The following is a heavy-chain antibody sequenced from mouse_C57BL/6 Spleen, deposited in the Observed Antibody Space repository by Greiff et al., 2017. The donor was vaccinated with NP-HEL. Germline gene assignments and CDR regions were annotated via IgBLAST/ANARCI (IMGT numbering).Heavy chain of an antibody. CDR3: ARKEWGYFDV. CDR2: INPSTGGT. CDR1: GYSFTGYY. Sequence: EVQLQQSGPELVKPGASVKISCKASGYSFTGYYMNWVKQSPEKSLEWIGEINPSTGGTTYNQKFKAQATLTVDNSSSTAYMQLKSLTSYDSAVYYCARKEWGYFDVCGTGTTVTVSS. V-gene: IGHV1-42*01. D-gene: IGHD1-3*01. J-gene: IGHJ1*03.